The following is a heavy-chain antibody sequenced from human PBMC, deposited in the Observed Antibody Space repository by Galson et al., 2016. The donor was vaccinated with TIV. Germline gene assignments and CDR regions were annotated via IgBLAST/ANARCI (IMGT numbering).Heavy chain of an antibody. V-gene: IGHV3-23*01. CDR1: GFTFSSHA. D-gene: IGHD5-12*01. CDR2: ITGGAGST. J-gene: IGHJ4*02. CDR3: AKDTSSGFGGYGYLDY. Sequence: SLRLSCAASGFTFSSHAMSWVRQAPGKGLEWISAITGGAGSTYYADSVQGRFTISRDNSMNTLFLQMNSLRAEDTALYYCAKDTSSGFGGYGYLDYWGQGTMVTVSS.